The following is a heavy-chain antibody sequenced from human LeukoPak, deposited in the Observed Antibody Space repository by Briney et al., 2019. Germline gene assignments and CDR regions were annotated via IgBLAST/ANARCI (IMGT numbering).Heavy chain of an antibody. Sequence: PGGSLRLSCAASGFTFSNYWMSWVRQAPGKGLEWVANIKRDGSEKYYVDSVKGRFTISRDNAKNSLYLQMNSLRAEDTAVYYCARAPPVSPMVRGVIITFPAFDYWGQGTLVTVSS. CDR3: ARAPPVSPMVRGVIITFPAFDY. J-gene: IGHJ4*02. CDR2: IKRDGSEK. CDR1: GFTFSNYW. D-gene: IGHD3-10*01. V-gene: IGHV3-7*01.